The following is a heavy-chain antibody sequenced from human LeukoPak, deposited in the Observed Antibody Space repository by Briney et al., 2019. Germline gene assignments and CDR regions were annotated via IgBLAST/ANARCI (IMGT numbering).Heavy chain of an antibody. CDR1: GFTFTSSA. J-gene: IGHJ3*02. CDR3: AADLYYYDSSGQAAFDI. CDR2: IVVGSGNT. Sequence: GTSVKVSCKASGFTFTSSAMQWVRRARGQRLEWIGWIVVGSGNTNYAQKFQERVTITRDMSTSTAYMELSSLRSEDTAVYYCAADLYYYDSSGQAAFDIWGQGTMVTVSS. V-gene: IGHV1-58*02. D-gene: IGHD3-22*01.